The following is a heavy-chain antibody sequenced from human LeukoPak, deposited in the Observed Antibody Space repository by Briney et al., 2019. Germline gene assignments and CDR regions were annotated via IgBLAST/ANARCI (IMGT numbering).Heavy chain of an antibody. CDR1: GGSISSYY. Sequence: SGTLSLTCTVSGGSISSYYWSWIRQPPGKGLEWIGYIYYSGSTNYNPSLKSRVTISVDTSKNQFSLKLSSVTAADTAVYYCAGYDLLDYGAHGAFDIWGQGTMVTVSS. CDR2: IYYSGST. V-gene: IGHV4-59*08. J-gene: IGHJ3*02. D-gene: IGHD4-17*01. CDR3: AGYDLLDYGAHGAFDI.